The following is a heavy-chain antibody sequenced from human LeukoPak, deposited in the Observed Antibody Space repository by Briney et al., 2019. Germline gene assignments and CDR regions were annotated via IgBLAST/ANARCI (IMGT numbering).Heavy chain of an antibody. V-gene: IGHV3-49*04. D-gene: IGHD6-19*01. CDR2: IQSRNLGVAT. CDR3: ARSGGYSSAGAIDY. J-gene: IGHJ4*02. Sequence: GVSLRLSCTRSRFTFDDYGMIWVPQARGQGLEWVAFIQSRNLGVATKYAASVKGRFTISRDDSNIIAFLQTNSLNTGDISVYYCARSGGYSSAGAIDYSGQGSLVTASS. CDR1: RFTFDDYG.